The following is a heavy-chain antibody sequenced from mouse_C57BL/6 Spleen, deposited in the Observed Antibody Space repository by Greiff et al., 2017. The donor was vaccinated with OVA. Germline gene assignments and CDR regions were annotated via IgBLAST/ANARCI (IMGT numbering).Heavy chain of an antibody. CDR3: ASSTCGSTLYFDY. Sequence: VQLQQPGAEFVKPGASVKLSCKASGYTFTSYWMPWVKQRPGRGLEWIGRIDPNSGGTKYNEKFKSKATLTVDKPSSTAYMQLSSLTSEDSAVDDCASSTCGSTLYFDYWGQGTTLTVSS. J-gene: IGHJ2*01. CDR1: GYTFTSYW. V-gene: IGHV1-72*01. D-gene: IGHD1-1*01. CDR2: IDPNSGGT.